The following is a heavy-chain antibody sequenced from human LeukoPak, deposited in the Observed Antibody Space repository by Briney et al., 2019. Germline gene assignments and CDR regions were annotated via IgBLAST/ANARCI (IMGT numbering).Heavy chain of an antibody. CDR2: IRYDGSNK. CDR1: GFTFSRHW. J-gene: IGHJ5*02. Sequence: GGSLRLSCAASGFTFSRHWMNWVRQAPGKGLEWVAFIRYDGSNKYYADSVKGRFTISRDNSKNTLYLQMNSLRAEDTAVYYCANFPGAVAHNWFDPWGQGTLVTVSS. CDR3: ANFPGAVAHNWFDP. V-gene: IGHV3-30*02. D-gene: IGHD6-19*01.